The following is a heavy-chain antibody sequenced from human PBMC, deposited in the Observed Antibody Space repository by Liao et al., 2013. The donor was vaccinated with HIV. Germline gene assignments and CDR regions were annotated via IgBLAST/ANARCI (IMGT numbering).Heavy chain of an antibody. CDR3: ARGALFLGEPHLDN. D-gene: IGHD3-10*01. Sequence: VQLQESGPGLVKPSETLSLTCSFSGTSISAHYWTWIRQLPGKGLEWIGYVHYTGTSSVYSGTTNYNPSLRSRLTISLDTANNHLLLSVHSVTAADTAIYYCARGALFLGEPHLDNWGLGAMVIVSS. CDR1: GTSISAHY. V-gene: IGHV4-59*11. J-gene: IGHJ4*02. CDR2: VHYTGTSSVYSGTT.